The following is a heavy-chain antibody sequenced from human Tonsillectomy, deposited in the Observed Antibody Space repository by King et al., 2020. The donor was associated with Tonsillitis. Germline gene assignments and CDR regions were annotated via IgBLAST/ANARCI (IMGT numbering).Heavy chain of an antibody. D-gene: IGHD3-10*01. CDR2: IYTSGST. Sequence: VQLQESGPGLVKPSQTLSLTCTVSGGSISSGSYYWSWIRQPAGKGLEWIGRIYTSGSTNYNPSLKSRVTMSVDTSKNQFSLKLSSVTAADPAVYYCASETLYYYGSGSGYFQHWGQGTLVTVSS. V-gene: IGHV4-61*02. CDR1: GGSISSGSYY. CDR3: ASETLYYYGSGSGYFQH. J-gene: IGHJ1*01.